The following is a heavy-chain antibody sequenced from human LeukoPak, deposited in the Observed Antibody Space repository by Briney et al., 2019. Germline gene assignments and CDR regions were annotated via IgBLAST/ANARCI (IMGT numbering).Heavy chain of an antibody. Sequence: PSETLSLTCTVSGGPIRTYQWSWIRQPPGKGLEWIGYVDHTGSTNFNPSLNGRVSISRDTSKNLFSLRLRSVTAADTAVYFCARGRVSSSTWYSTYYYYFYMDVWGKGTTVTVSS. D-gene: IGHD4-11*01. CDR1: GGPIRTYQ. CDR3: ARGRVSSSTWYSTYYYYFYMDV. V-gene: IGHV4-59*01. CDR2: VDHTGST. J-gene: IGHJ6*03.